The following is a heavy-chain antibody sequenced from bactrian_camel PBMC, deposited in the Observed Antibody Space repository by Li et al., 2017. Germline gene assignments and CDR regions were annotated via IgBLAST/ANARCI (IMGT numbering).Heavy chain of an antibody. CDR2: IYTGGTTT. CDR1: FANAC. D-gene: IGHD6*01. Sequence: HVQLVESGGGSVEAGGSLRLSCTAPFANACAGWFRQAPGKAREGVAAIYTGGTTTYYADSVKGRFTISQENAKKTTYLQMNNLKPEDTGIYYCAWVVRCPPLGPYGGSWSSIQMGRYVGQGTQVTVS. J-gene: IGHJ4*01. V-gene: IGHV3S1*01.